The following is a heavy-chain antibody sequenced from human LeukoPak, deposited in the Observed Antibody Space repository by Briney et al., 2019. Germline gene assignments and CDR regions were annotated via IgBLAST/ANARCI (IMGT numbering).Heavy chain of an antibody. CDR2: IYPGDSDT. CDR1: GYSFTSYC. D-gene: IGHD2-21*02. Sequence: GESLKISCKGSGYSFTSYCIGWVRQMPGKGLEWMAIIYPGDSDTRYSPSFQGQVTISADKSIGTAYLQWSSLKASDTAMYYCARFFGYCGGDCYGDVWGKGTTVTVSS. J-gene: IGHJ6*04. CDR3: ARFFGYCGGDCYGDV. V-gene: IGHV5-51*01.